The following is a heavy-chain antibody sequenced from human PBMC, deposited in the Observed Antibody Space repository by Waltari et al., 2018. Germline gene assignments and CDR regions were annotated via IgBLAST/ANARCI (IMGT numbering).Heavy chain of an antibody. CDR2: SYRRGSP. CDR1: GASVTSGNPQ. J-gene: IGHJ3*02. V-gene: IGHV4-39*01. CDR3: ARGGVNSITMIVVVINPGAFDM. Sequence: QLQQSGAGLVKPSETLSLTCTVSGASVTSGNPQWGWIRQSPGKGLEWIGSSYRRGSPYSNPSLKSRATISVDTSTNQFSLNLTSVTAADTAVYYCARGGVNSITMIVVVINPGAFDMWGQGTVVTVSS. D-gene: IGHD3-22*01.